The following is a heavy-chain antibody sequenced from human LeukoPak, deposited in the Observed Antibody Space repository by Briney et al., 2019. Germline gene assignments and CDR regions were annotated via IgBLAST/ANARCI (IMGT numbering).Heavy chain of an antibody. CDR1: GGSISSSSYY. D-gene: IGHD6-19*01. J-gene: IGHJ4*02. V-gene: IGHV4-39*01. Sequence: SXTLSLTCAVSGGSISSSSYYWGWIRQPPGKGLEWIVSIYYSGSTYYNPSLKSRVTISVDTSKNQFSLKLSSVTAADTAVYYCARWLSSGWYWGQGTLVTVSS. CDR3: ARWLSSGWY. CDR2: IYYSGST.